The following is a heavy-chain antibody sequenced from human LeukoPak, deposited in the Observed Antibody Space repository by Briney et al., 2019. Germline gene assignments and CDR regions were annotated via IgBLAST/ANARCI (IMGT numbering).Heavy chain of an antibody. D-gene: IGHD2-15*01. Sequence: SETLSLTCTVSGGSISSSPYYWGWIRQPPGKGLEWIGSIYYSGTTHYNPSLKSRVTISVDTSKNQFSLKLSSVTAADTAVYYCARRPLLDYWGQGTLVTVSS. CDR2: IYYSGTT. J-gene: IGHJ4*02. CDR3: ARRPLLDY. V-gene: IGHV4-39*07. CDR1: GGSISSSPYY.